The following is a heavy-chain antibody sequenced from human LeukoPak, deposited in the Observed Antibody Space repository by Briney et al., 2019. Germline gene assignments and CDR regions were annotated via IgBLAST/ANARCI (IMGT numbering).Heavy chain of an antibody. J-gene: IGHJ4*02. V-gene: IGHV4-39*07. D-gene: IGHD3-10*01. CDR1: GGSISSSSYY. Sequence: PSETLSLTCTVSGGSISSSSYYWGWIRQPPGTGLEWIGSIYYSGSTYYNPSLKSRVTISVDTSKNQFSLKLSSVTAADTAVYYCARETMVRGVMYYWGQGTLVTVSS. CDR2: IYYSGST. CDR3: ARETMVRGVMYY.